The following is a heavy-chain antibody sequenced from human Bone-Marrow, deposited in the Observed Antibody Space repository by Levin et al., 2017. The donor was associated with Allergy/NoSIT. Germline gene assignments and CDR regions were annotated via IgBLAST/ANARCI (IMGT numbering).Heavy chain of an antibody. Sequence: PSETLSLTCTVSGGSISSGRFFWTWIRQPAGKGLEWIGRIYTTGSTNYNPSLQSRGTISLDTSNNQFSLKLTSVTAADTGVYYCARDARSAITVAGPLYDYWGQGSLVTVSS. CDR3: ARDARSAITVAGPLYDY. CDR2: IYTTGST. D-gene: IGHD6-19*01. V-gene: IGHV4-61*02. CDR1: GGSISSGRFF. J-gene: IGHJ4*02.